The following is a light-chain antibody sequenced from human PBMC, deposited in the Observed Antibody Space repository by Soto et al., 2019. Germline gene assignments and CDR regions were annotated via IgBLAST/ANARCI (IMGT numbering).Light chain of an antibody. CDR1: SSNIGNNY. J-gene: IGLJ2*01. CDR2: DNN. V-gene: IGLV1-51*01. CDR3: GTWDGTLSAV. Sequence: QSVFTQPPSVSAAPGQKVTISCSGSSSNIGNNYVSWYQQLPGTAPKLLIYDNNKRPSGIPDRFSGSKSGTSATLGITGLQTGDEADYYCGTWDGTLSAVFGGGTKLTVL.